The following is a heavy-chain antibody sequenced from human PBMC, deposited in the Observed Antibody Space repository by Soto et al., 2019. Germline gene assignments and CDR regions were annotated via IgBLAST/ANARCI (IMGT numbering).Heavy chain of an antibody. CDR3: ARHSLDGSGWCIDY. J-gene: IGHJ4*02. V-gene: IGHV3-21*01. Sequence: EVQLVESGGGLVKPGGSLRLSCAASGFTFSTYSMNWVRQAPGKGLEWVSSISSSSYYIYYSDSVRGRCSISRDYAKSSLSLQMTSLRAEHTAVYYCARHSLDGSGWCIDYWGQGTLVTVSS. D-gene: IGHD6-19*01. CDR1: GFTFSTYS. CDR2: ISSSSYYI.